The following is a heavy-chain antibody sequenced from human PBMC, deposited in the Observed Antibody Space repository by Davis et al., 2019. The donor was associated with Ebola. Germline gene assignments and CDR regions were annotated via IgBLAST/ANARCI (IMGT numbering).Heavy chain of an antibody. CDR3: ARVGYSGSYYFDY. V-gene: IGHV1-69*13. CDR2: IIPIFGTA. J-gene: IGHJ4*02. CDR1: GGTFSSYA. D-gene: IGHD1-26*01. Sequence: SVKVSCKASGGTFSSYAISWVRQAPGQGLEWMGGIIPIFGTANYAQKFQGRVTITADESTSTAYMELSSLRSEDTAVYYCARVGYSGSYYFDYWGQGTLVTVSS.